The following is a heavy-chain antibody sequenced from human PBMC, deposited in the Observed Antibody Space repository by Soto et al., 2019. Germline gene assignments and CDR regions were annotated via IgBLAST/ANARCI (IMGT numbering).Heavy chain of an antibody. Sequence: PHRLCNAASGVTFGNYCGHWIRQTPGKELVWVSRISHDGSSTTYAASVKGRFTISRDNAKNTLYLQMNSLRAEDTAVYYCVRDRGYNWNLFDNWGQGTLVTVSS. V-gene: IGHV3-74*03. D-gene: IGHD1-20*01. CDR1: GVTFGNYC. CDR3: VRDRGYNWNLFDN. CDR2: ISHDGSST. J-gene: IGHJ4*02.